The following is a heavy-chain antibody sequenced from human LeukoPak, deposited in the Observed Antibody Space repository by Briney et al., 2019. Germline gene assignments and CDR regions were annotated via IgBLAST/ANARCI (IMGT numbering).Heavy chain of an antibody. D-gene: IGHD3-22*01. CDR2: ISGSGGRT. Sequence: PGGSLRLSCAVSGGTLSNYGMSWVRQAPGKGLEWVGGISGSGGRTNYADAVKGRFTTSRDNPKNTLFLQMNSLRVEDTAVYFCAKRGVVIRVILVGFHKEAYYFDSWGQGALVTVSS. J-gene: IGHJ4*02. CDR1: GGTLSNYG. CDR3: AKRGVVIRVILVGFHKEAYYFDS. V-gene: IGHV3-23*01.